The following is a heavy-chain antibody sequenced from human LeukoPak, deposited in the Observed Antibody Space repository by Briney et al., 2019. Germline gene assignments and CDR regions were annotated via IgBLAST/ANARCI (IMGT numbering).Heavy chain of an antibody. J-gene: IGHJ5*02. CDR2: IYYSGST. CDR1: GGSISSSSHY. V-gene: IGHV4-39*01. Sequence: SETLSLTCTVSGGSISSSSHYWGWIRQPPGKGLEWIGSIYYSGSTYYNPSLKSRVTISVDTSKNQFSLQLNSVTPEDTAVYYCAYYGDPPYNWFDPWGQGTLVTVSS. CDR3: AYYGDPPYNWFDP. D-gene: IGHD3-10*01.